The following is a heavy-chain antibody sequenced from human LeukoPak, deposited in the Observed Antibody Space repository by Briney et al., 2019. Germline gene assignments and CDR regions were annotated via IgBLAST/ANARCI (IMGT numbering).Heavy chain of an antibody. Sequence: GESLKISCKGSGYSFTSYWIDWVRQMPGKGLEWMGIIYPGDSDTRYSPSFQGQVTISADKSISTACLQWSSLKASDTAMYYCARDVDIVASGCFDLWGRGTLVTVSS. CDR1: GYSFTSYW. V-gene: IGHV5-51*01. CDR3: ARDVDIVASGCFDL. D-gene: IGHD5-12*01. J-gene: IGHJ2*01. CDR2: IYPGDSDT.